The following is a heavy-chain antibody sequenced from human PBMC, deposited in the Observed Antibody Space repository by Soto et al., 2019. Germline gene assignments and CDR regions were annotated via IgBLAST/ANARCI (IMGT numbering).Heavy chain of an antibody. CDR3: ARSRLWEQHFDS. CDR1: GGSFRGYY. Sequence: LSLPCAVYGGSFRGYYWSWIRQLPGKGLEWIGYIYYSGSIFYNPFLKSRASISAHSSKKQFSLKLSSVTAADTAVYYCARSRLWEQHFDSWGRGTRVTVSS. CDR2: IYYSGSI. D-gene: IGHD1-26*01. J-gene: IGHJ4*02. V-gene: IGHV4-31*11.